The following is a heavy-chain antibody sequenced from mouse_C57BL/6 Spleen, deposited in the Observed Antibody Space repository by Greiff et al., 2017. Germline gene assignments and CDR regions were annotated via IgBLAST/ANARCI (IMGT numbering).Heavy chain of an antibody. J-gene: IGHJ4*01. CDR1: GYTFTSYW. CDR3: ARYLSGTGYYYAMDY. V-gene: IGHV1-64*01. CDR2: IHPNSGST. Sequence: QVQLQQPGAELVKPGASVKLSCKASGYTFTSYWMHWVKQRPGQGLEWIGMIHPNSGSTNYNEKFKSKATLTVDKSSSTAYMQLSSLTSEDSAVYYCARYLSGTGYYYAMDYWGQGTSVTVSS. D-gene: IGHD4-1*01.